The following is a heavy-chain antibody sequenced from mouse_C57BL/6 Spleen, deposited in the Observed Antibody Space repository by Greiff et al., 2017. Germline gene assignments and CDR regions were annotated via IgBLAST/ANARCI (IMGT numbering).Heavy chain of an antibody. J-gene: IGHJ3*01. D-gene: IGHD1-1*01. V-gene: IGHV1-74*01. Sequence: QVQLQQPGAELVKPGASVKVSCKASGYTFTSYWMHWVKQRPGQGLEWIGRIHPSDGDTNYNQKFKGKATLTVDKSSSTAYMQLSSLTSEDSAVYYCAIRGTTVVYPAYWGQGTPVTVSA. CDR1: GYTFTSYW. CDR2: IHPSDGDT. CDR3: AIRGTTVVYPAY.